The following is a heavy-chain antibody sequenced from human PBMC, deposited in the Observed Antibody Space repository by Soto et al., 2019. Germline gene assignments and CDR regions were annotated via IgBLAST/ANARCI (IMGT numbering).Heavy chain of an antibody. CDR3: ARGAMVRGVTIYYGMDV. CDR2: ISAYNGNT. V-gene: IGHV1-18*01. CDR1: GYTFTSYG. D-gene: IGHD3-10*01. J-gene: IGHJ6*02. Sequence: ASVKVSCKASGYTFTSYGISWVRQAPGQGLEWMGWISAYNGNTNYAQKLQGRVTMTTDTSTSTAYMELRSLRSDDTAVYYCARGAMVRGVTIYYGMDVWGQGTTVTVSS.